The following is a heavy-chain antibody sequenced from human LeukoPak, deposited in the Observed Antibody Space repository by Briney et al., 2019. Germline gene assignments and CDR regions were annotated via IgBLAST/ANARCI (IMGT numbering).Heavy chain of an antibody. CDR2: ISAHSGDT. V-gene: IGHV1-2*02. CDR3: AREYCSGGSCHQAFDY. D-gene: IGHD2-15*01. J-gene: IGHJ4*02. Sequence: ASVKVSCKTSGYTFTGYYLHWVRQAPGQGLKWMAWISAHSGDTDYAQKFQGRVTMTRDTSITTAYMELSSLRADDTAVYYCAREYCSGGSCHQAFDYWGPGTLVTVSS. CDR1: GYTFTGYY.